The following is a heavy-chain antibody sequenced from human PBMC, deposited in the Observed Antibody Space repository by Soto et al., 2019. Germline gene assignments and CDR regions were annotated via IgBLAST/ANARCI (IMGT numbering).Heavy chain of an antibody. CDR2: ISSSGST. CDR3: ARGGGPYCSGGSCYFD. CDR1: GGSISTYY. Sequence: SETLSLTCTVSGGSISTYYWNWIRQPPGKGLEWIGYISSSGSTNYNPSLKSRDSISVDTSKNQFSLKLTSVTAADTAVYYCARGGGPYCSGGSCYFDWGQGTLVTVSS. D-gene: IGHD2-15*01. J-gene: IGHJ4*02. V-gene: IGHV4-59*01.